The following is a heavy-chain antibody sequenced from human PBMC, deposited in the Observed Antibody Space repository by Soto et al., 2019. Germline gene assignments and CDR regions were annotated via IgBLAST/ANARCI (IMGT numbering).Heavy chain of an antibody. J-gene: IGHJ6*02. CDR2: MNPNSGNT. Sequence: QVQLVQSGAEVKKPGASVTVSCTASGYMFTSYDIGWVRQATGQGLEWMGWMNPNSGNTGYAQNFQGRVTMTSHTSMGTAYMELSSLRSDDTAVYYCARIPSYDTSGPLDYYYGMDVLGQGTTVTVSS. D-gene: IGHD3-22*01. CDR1: GYMFTSYD. CDR3: ARIPSYDTSGPLDYYYGMDV. V-gene: IGHV1-8*01.